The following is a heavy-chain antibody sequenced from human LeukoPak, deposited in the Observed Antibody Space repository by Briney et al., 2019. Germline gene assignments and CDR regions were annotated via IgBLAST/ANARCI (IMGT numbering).Heavy chain of an antibody. D-gene: IGHD6-19*01. CDR3: AKDRSSGWYDAFDI. J-gene: IGHJ3*02. CDR1: GFTFSSYA. CDR2: ISGSGGST. Sequence: GGSLRLSCAASGFTFSSYAMSWVRQAPGRGLEWVSSISGSGGSTYYSDSVKGRFTISGDTSKNTLYLQLNSLRAEDTAVYHCAKDRSSGWYDAFDIWGQGTMVIVSS. V-gene: IGHV3-23*01.